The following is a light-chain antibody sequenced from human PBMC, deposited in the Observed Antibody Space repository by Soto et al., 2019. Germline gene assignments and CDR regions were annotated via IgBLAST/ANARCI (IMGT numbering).Light chain of an antibody. CDR3: CSYAPGSTWV. V-gene: IGLV2-23*01. CDR1: SSDIGTYNL. CDR2: EGN. Sequence: QSVLTQPASVSASPGQSITISCTGTSSDIGTYNLVSWYQQHPGKVPKLMIYEGNKRPSGVSNRFSGSKSGNTASLTISGLQAEDEADYYCCSYAPGSTWVFGGGTKLTVL. J-gene: IGLJ3*02.